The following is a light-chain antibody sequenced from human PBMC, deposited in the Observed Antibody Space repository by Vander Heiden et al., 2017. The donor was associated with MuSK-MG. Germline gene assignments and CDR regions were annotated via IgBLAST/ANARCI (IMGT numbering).Light chain of an antibody. V-gene: IGKV1-33*01. CDR3: QQYDNIPLMYT. CDR1: QDISNY. J-gene: IGKJ2*01. CDR2: DAS. Sequence: DIQMTQSPSSLSASVENRVTITCQASQDISNYLNWYQQKPGKDPKLLMYDASNLEKGVPSRFSGSGSGTDFTFPISSLQPEDIATYYCQQYDNIPLMYTFGQGTKLEIK.